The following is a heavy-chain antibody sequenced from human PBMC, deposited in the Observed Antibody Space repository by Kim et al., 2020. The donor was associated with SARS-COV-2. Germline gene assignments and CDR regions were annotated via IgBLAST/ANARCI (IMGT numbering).Heavy chain of an antibody. Sequence: GGSLRLSCAASGFTFSSCAFHWVRQAPGKGLEWVAVLSYDGSNKYYADSVKGRFTISRDNSKNTLYLQMNSLRSEDTAVYYCARDMYDGDYVDYYYGMDVWGQGTTVSVSS. CDR1: GFTFSSCA. V-gene: IGHV3-30*04. J-gene: IGHJ6*02. D-gene: IGHD4-17*01. CDR2: LSYDGSNK. CDR3: ARDMYDGDYVDYYYGMDV.